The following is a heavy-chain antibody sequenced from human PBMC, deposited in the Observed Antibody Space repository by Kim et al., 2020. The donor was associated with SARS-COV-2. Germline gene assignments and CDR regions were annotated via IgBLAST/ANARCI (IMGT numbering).Heavy chain of an antibody. J-gene: IGHJ4*02. D-gene: IGHD2-15*01. V-gene: IGHV4-4*02. Sequence: SETLSLTCTVSGGSISSSNWWNWVRQPPGKGLEWIGEIYHSGTTNYNPSLKSRVTISVDKSKNQFSLKLSSVTAADTAVYYCAKSVTVVSPFDYWGQGTLVTVSS. CDR1: GGSISSSNW. CDR3: AKSVTVVSPFDY. CDR2: IYHSGTT.